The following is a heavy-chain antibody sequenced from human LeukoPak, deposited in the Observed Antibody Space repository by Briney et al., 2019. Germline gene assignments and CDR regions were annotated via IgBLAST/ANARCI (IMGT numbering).Heavy chain of an antibody. D-gene: IGHD2-21*02. V-gene: IGHV4-34*01. CDR2: INHSGAT. CDR3: ARLVCGGDCYSDY. CDR1: GGSFSGYY. Sequence: SENLSLTCAVYGGSFSGYYWSWIRQPPGKGLEWIGEINHSGATNYNPSLKSRVTISVDTSKNQFSLKLSSVTAADTAVYYCARLVCGGDCYSDYWGQGTLVTVSS. J-gene: IGHJ4*02.